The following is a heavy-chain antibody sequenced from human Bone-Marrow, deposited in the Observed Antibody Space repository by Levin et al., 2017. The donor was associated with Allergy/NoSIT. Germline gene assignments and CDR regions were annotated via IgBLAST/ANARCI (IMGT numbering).Heavy chain of an antibody. J-gene: IGHJ6*02. Sequence: ASVKVSCKASGYTFTDYYMHWVRQAPGQGLEWMGWINPNSGATNYAHNFQGGITLSRDTSVSTAYMELSRLRSDDTALYYCARGNPIYYYAMDVWGQGTTVTISS. V-gene: IGHV1-2*02. CDR3: ARGNPIYYYAMDV. CDR2: INPNSGAT. D-gene: IGHD1-14*01. CDR1: GYTFTDYY.